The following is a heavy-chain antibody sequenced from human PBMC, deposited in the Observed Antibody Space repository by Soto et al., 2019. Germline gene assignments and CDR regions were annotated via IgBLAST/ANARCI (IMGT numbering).Heavy chain of an antibody. D-gene: IGHD3-22*01. CDR1: GFTFSNYA. V-gene: IGHV3-30-3*01. CDR3: ARGDNFYDSSGYYY. J-gene: IGHJ4*02. CDR2: ISHDVTNQ. Sequence: GSLRLSCVASGFTFSNYAMHWVRQTPGKGLEWVAVISHDVTNQYYADSVKGRFTISRDNSKNTLYLQMNSLRAEDTAVYYCARGDNFYDSSGYYYWGQGTLVTVSS.